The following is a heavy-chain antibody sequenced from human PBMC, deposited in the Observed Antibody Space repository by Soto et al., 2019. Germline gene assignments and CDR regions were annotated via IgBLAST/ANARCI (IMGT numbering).Heavy chain of an antibody. Sequence: QAQVVRSGAEVRKPGSSVKLSCKASEGTFNSYAIAWVRQAPGQGLEWMGGIIPYYNTLNYAQKFQDRVTITADDSTNTVHMELSSLRSDDTAVYFCASGASRWYPYFFDSWAQGTLVTVSS. J-gene: IGHJ4*02. D-gene: IGHD6-13*01. CDR1: EGTFNSYA. V-gene: IGHV1-69*01. CDR3: ASGASRWYPYFFDS. CDR2: IIPYYNTL.